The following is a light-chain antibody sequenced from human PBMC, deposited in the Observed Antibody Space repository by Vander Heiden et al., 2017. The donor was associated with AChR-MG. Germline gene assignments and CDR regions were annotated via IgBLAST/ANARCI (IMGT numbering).Light chain of an antibody. V-gene: IGLV3-1*01. J-gene: IGLJ2*01. CDR3: QAWDSSTASYVV. CDR1: KLGDKY. Sequence: SYELTQPPAVSVSSGQTASIIGSGHKLGDKYVCWYQQRPGQSPVLVHYQDTRRPSGTPERFSGSNSRNTATLTISGTQAMDEADYYCQAWDSSTASYVVFGGGTKLTVL. CDR2: QDT.